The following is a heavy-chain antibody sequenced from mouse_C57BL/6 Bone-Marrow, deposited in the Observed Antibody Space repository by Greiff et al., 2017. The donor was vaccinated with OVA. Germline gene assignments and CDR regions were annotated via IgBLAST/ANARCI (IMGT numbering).Heavy chain of an antibody. V-gene: IGHV5-6*02. CDR2: ISSGGSYT. CDR3: ARHKNYYGTFDY. J-gene: IGHJ2*01. Sequence: EVMLVESGGDLVKPGGSLKLSCAASGFTFSSYGMSWVRQTPDKRLEWVATISSGGSYTYYPDSVKGRFTISRDNAKNTLYLQMSSLKSEDTAMYYCARHKNYYGTFDYWGQGTTLTVSS. D-gene: IGHD1-1*01. CDR1: GFTFSSYG.